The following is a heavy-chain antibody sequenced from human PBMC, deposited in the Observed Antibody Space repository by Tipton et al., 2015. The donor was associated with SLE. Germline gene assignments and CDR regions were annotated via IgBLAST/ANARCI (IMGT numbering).Heavy chain of an antibody. J-gene: IGHJ2*01. D-gene: IGHD6-6*01. CDR2: IYHSGST. CDR3: AREVGAARPFDL. V-gene: IGHV4-4*02. CDR1: GGSISRSNW. Sequence: TLSLTCAVSGGSISRSNWRSWVRQPPGKGLEWIGEIYHSGSTNYNPSLKSRVTISVDKSKNHFSLKLRSVTAADTAVYYCAREVGAARPFDLWGRGTLVTVSS.